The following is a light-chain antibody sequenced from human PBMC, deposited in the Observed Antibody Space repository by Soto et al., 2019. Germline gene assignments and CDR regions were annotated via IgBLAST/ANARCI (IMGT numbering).Light chain of an antibody. Sequence: EIVMTQSPATLSVSPGERVTLSCRASQGVGSTLAWYRQQPGQAPRLLIYDASKRAIGLPARFSGSGSGTEFTLTISSLQSEDFAVYYCQQYNDWPQTLGQGTKVDIK. CDR2: DAS. CDR3: QQYNDWPQT. J-gene: IGKJ1*01. CDR1: QGVGST. V-gene: IGKV3-15*01.